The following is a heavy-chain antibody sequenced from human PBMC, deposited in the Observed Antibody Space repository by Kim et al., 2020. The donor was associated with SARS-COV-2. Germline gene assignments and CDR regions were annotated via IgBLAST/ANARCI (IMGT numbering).Heavy chain of an antibody. Sequence: KNDAQKFQGRVTMTRDTSISTAYMELSRLRSDDTAVYYCARSHDSNYPDYWGQGTLVTVSS. V-gene: IGHV1-2*02. CDR3: ARSHDSNYPDY. D-gene: IGHD4-4*01. CDR2: K. J-gene: IGHJ4*02.